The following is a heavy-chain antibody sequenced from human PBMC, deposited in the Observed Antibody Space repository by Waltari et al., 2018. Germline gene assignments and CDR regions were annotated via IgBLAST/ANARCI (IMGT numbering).Heavy chain of an antibody. CDR1: GFTLTNHG. Sequence: QVQLVESGGGVVQSGRSLRLSCVGSGFTLTNHGLNWVRQAPGKGLDWVAVIWYDGSNKNYVDSVKGRFTISRDNSKNTLYLEMNSLRAEDTAVYFCARGDGGSGLGASDIWGQGTMVTVSS. CDR3: ARGDGGSGLGASDI. V-gene: IGHV3-33*01. J-gene: IGHJ3*02. CDR2: IWYDGSNK. D-gene: IGHD3-3*01.